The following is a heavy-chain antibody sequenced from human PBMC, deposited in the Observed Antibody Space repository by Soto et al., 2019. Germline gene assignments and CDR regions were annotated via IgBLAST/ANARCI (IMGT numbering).Heavy chain of an antibody. Sequence: SVKVSCKASGGTFSSYSISWVRQAPGQGLEWMGGIIPIFGTANYAQKFQGRVTITADESTSTAYMELSSLRSEDTAVYYCARGYYYDSSGYYAHFDYWGQGTLVTVSS. V-gene: IGHV1-69*13. CDR2: IIPIFGTA. D-gene: IGHD3-22*01. J-gene: IGHJ4*02. CDR3: ARGYYYDSSGYYAHFDY. CDR1: GGTFSSYS.